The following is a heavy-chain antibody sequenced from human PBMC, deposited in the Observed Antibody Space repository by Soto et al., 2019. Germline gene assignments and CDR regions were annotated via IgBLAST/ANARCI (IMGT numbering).Heavy chain of an antibody. CDR3: ARVRYDFWSGPEPNFDY. J-gene: IGHJ4*02. CDR1: GYTFTSYG. CDR2: ISAYNGKT. V-gene: IGHV1-18*01. D-gene: IGHD3-3*01. Sequence: QVQLVQSGAEVKKPGASVKVSCKASGYTFTSYGISWVRQAPGQGLEWMGWISAYNGKTNYAQKLQGRVTMTTDTSTSTAYMELRSLRSDDTAVYYCARVRYDFWSGPEPNFDYWGQGTLVTVSS.